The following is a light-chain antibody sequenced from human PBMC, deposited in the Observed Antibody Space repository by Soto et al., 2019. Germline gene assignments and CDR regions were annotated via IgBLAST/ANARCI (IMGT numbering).Light chain of an antibody. CDR2: LEGSGSY. V-gene: IGLV4-60*02. Sequence: QSVLTQSSSASASLGSSVKLTCTLSSGHSSYIIAWHQQQPGKAPRYLMKLEGSGSYNKGSGVPDRFSGSSSGADRYLTISSLQFEDEADYYCDTWDGNTLVFGGGSQLTV. J-gene: IGLJ3*02. CDR3: DTWDGNTLV. CDR1: SGHSSYI.